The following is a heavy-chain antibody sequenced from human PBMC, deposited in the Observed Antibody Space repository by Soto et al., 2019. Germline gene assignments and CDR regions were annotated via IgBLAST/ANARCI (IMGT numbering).Heavy chain of an antibody. V-gene: IGHV3-23*01. CDR1: GFTFSNYA. J-gene: IGHJ4*02. Sequence: GGSLRLSCAASGFTFSNYAMTWVRQAPGKGLEWVSAISDSGGSTYYADSVKGRFTISRDNSKNTLYLQMKSPRAEDTAVYYCATDWLEITMVRGIITPFDYWGQGTLVTVSS. CDR3: ATDWLEITMVRGIITPFDY. CDR2: ISDSGGST. D-gene: IGHD3-10*01.